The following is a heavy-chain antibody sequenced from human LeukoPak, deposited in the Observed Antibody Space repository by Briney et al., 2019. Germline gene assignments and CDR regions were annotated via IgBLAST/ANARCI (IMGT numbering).Heavy chain of an antibody. CDR1: GFTFSSYS. V-gene: IGHV3-21*01. CDR3: ARGTRLRQATTAPEAGY. Sequence: PGGSLRLSCAASGFTFSSYSMNWVRQAPGKGLEWVSSISSSSSYIYYADSVKGRFPISRDNAKNSLYLQMNSLRAEDTAVYYCARGTRLRQATTAPEAGYWGQGTLVTVSS. J-gene: IGHJ4*02. CDR2: ISSSSSYI. D-gene: IGHD5-12*01.